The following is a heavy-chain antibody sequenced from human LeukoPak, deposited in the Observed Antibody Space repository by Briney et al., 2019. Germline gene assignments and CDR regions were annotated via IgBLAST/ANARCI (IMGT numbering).Heavy chain of an antibody. Sequence: SETLSLTCTVSGGSISSSSYYWGWIRQPPGKGLEWIGSIYYSGSTYYNPSLKSRVTISVDTSKNQFSLKLSSVTAADTAVYYCARDSSTVTTGWFDPWGQGTLVTVSS. CDR2: IYYSGST. D-gene: IGHD4-11*01. CDR3: ARDSSTVTTGWFDP. J-gene: IGHJ5*02. CDR1: GGSISSSSYY. V-gene: IGHV4-39*07.